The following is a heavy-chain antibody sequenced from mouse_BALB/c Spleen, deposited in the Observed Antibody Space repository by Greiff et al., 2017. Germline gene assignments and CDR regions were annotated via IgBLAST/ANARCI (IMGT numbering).Heavy chain of an antibody. J-gene: IGHJ1*01. CDR2: IWAGGST. CDR1: GFSLTSYG. CDR3: ARPIITTATSLYFDV. V-gene: IGHV2-9*02. Sequence: VHLVESGPGLVAPSQSLSITCTVSGFSLTSYGVHWVRQPPGKGLEWLGVIWAGGSTNYNSALMSRLSISKDNSKSQVFLKMNSLQTDDTAMYYCARPIITTATSLYFDVWGAGTTVTVSS. D-gene: IGHD1-2*01.